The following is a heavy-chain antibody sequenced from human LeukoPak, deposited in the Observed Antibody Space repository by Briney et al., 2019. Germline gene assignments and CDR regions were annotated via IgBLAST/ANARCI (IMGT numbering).Heavy chain of an antibody. CDR2: IYHTGST. D-gene: IGHD2-2*01. CDR3: ASTHLGYCSSASCQNDY. J-gene: IGHJ4*02. V-gene: IGHV4-30-4*08. CDR1: GGSINSADFY. Sequence: PSETLSLTCTVSGGSINSADFYWSWIRQPPGKGLEWIGYIYHTGSTSYNPSLKSRLTMSVDTSKNQFSLRLTSVTAADTAVYYCASTHLGYCSSASCQNDYWGQGTLVTVSS.